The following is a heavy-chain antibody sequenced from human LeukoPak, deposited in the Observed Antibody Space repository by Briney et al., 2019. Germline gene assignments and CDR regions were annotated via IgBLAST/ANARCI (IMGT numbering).Heavy chain of an antibody. J-gene: IGHJ5*02. V-gene: IGHV3-74*01. Sequence: GGSLRLSCAASGFTFSTYLMHWVRQAPGKGLVWVSRINTDGSITTYADSVKGRFTIARDNAKNTLYLQMNSLRDEDTAVYYCASLGTLVPWGQGTLVTVSS. D-gene: IGHD3-9*01. CDR3: ASLGTLVP. CDR1: GFTFSTYL. CDR2: INTDGSIT.